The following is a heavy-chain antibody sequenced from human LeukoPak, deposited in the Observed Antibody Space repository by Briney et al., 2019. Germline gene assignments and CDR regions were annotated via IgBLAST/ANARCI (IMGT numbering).Heavy chain of an antibody. V-gene: IGHV4-59*12. J-gene: IGHJ5*02. CDR1: GGSISSYY. CDR2: IYYSGST. CDR3: ARDLSPGRFDP. Sequence: SETLSLTCTVSGGSISSYYWSWIRQPPGKGLEWIGYIYYSGSTNYNPSLKSRVTISVDTSKNQFSLKLSSVTAADTAVYYCARDLSPGRFDPWGQGTLVTVSS. D-gene: IGHD2/OR15-2a*01.